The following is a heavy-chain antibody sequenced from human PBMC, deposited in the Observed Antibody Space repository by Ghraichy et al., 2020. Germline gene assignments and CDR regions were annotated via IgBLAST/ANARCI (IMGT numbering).Heavy chain of an antibody. D-gene: IGHD3-22*01. CDR1: GFTFSGFG. CDR3: AKCPYYYDSSGYPTHFDY. J-gene: IGHJ4*02. V-gene: IGHV3-30*02. CDR2: IRYDGSKK. Sequence: GGSLRLSCAASGFTFSGFGMHWVRQAPGRGLEWVTFIRYDGSKKYYAASVKGRFTISRDNSKNTLSLEMNSLGAEDTAVYYCAKCPYYYDSSGYPTHFDYWGQGTLVTVSS.